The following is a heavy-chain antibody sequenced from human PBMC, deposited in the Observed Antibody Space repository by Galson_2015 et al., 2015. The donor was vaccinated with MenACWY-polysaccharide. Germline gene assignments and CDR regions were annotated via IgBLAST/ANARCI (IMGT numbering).Heavy chain of an antibody. V-gene: IGHV3-23*01. CDR2: IGGGGEDT. J-gene: IGHJ5*02. CDR1: GFIFSDFA. D-gene: IGHD1-14*01. Sequence: LRLSCAASGFIFSDFAMSWVRQAPGKWLDWVSSIGGGGEDTYYADSVKGRFIISRDNSKNTLYLQMSDLRAEDTAVYYCAKDAIARNKLWDWFDPWGQGTLVAVSS. CDR3: AKDAIARNKLWDWFDP.